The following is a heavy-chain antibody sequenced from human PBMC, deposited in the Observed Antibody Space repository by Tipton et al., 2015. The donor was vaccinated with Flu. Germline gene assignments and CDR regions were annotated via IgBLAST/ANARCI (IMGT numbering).Heavy chain of an antibody. J-gene: IGHJ2*01. CDR1: GGSISSGGYY. V-gene: IGHV4-31*03. Sequence: TLSLTCTVSGGSISSGGYYWSWIRQHPGKGLEWIGYIYYSGSTYYNPSLKSRVTISVDTSKHQFSLKLSSVTAADTAVYYCANYGGNSEPFWYFDLWGRGTLVTVSS. D-gene: IGHD4-23*01. CDR2: IYYSGST. CDR3: ANYGGNSEPFWYFDL.